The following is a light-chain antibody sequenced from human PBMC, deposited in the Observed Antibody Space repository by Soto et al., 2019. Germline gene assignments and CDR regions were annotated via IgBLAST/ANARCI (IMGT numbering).Light chain of an antibody. J-gene: IGLJ1*01. CDR3: SSYAGSNNFGV. CDR1: SSDVGGYNY. V-gene: IGLV2-8*01. CDR2: EVS. Sequence: QSVLTQPPSASGSPGQSVTIYCTGTSSDVGGYNYVSWYQQHPGKAPKLMIYEVSKRPSGVPDRFSGSKSGNTASLTVSGLQAEDEADYDCSSYAGSNNFGVFGTGTKVTVL.